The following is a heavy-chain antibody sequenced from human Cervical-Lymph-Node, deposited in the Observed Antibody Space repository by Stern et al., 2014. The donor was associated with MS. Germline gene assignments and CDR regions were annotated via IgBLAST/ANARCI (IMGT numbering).Heavy chain of an antibody. Sequence: QMQLVQSGSELRKPGASVKVSCKASGYSFNRYAVTWVRQAPGQGLEWLGWINTNTGNPTDAQGFTGRFVFSLDTSVSTTYLHISSLKAEDTAVYYCARDLRDISGYYLDSWGQGSLVTVSS. CDR3: ARDLRDISGYYLDS. CDR1: GYSFNRYA. CDR2: INTNTGNP. J-gene: IGHJ4*02. D-gene: IGHD3-22*01. V-gene: IGHV7-4-1*02.